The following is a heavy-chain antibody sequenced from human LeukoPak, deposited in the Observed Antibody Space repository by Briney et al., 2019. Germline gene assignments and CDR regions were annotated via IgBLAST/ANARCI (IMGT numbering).Heavy chain of an antibody. D-gene: IGHD3-10*01. CDR2: IIPIFGTA. CDR3: ARVHGSGQIDY. CDR1: GGTFSSYA. Sequence: ASVTLSCKASGGTFSSYAISWVRQAPGQGLEWMGGIIPIFGTANYAQKFQGRVTITADESTSTAYMELSSLRSEDTAVYCCARVHGSGQIDYWGQGTLVTVSS. J-gene: IGHJ4*02. V-gene: IGHV1-69*13.